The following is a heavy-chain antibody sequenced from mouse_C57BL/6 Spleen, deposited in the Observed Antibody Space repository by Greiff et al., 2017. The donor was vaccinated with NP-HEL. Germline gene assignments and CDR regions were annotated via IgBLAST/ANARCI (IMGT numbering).Heavy chain of an antibody. J-gene: IGHJ2*01. CDR3: AKRNGYEDLYFDY. CDR1: GYAFSSSW. Sequence: VQLQQSGPELVKPGASVKISCKASGYAFSSSWMNWVKQRPGKGLEWIGRIYPGDGDTNYNGKFKGKATLTADKSSSTAYMQLSSLTSEDSAVYFCAKRNGYEDLYFDYWGQGTTLTVSS. CDR2: IYPGDGDT. D-gene: IGHD2-2*01. V-gene: IGHV1-82*01.